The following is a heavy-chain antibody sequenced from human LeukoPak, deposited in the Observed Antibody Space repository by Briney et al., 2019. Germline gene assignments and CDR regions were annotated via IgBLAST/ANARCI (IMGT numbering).Heavy chain of an antibody. CDR2: IIPILGIA. CDR3: ARDFKDGYNYLGNFDY. V-gene: IGHV1-69*04. J-gene: IGHJ4*02. CDR1: GGTFSSYA. D-gene: IGHD5-24*01. Sequence: ASVKVSCKASGGTFSSYAISWVRQAPGQGLEWMGRIIPILGIANYAQKFQGRVTITADKSTSTAYMEPSSLRSEDTAVYYCARDFKDGYNYLGNFDYWGQGTLVTVSS.